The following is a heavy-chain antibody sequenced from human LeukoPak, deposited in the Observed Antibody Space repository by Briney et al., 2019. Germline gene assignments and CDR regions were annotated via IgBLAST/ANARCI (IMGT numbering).Heavy chain of an antibody. CDR3: ARGHVTTVNYYYYYYYMDV. J-gene: IGHJ6*03. V-gene: IGHV1-8*03. Sequence: ASVKVSCKASGYTFTSYDINWVRQATGQGLEWTGWMNPNSGNTGYAQKFQGRVTITRNTSISTAYMELSSLRSEDTAVYYCARGHVTTVNYYYYYYYMDVWGKGTTVTVSS. CDR2: MNPNSGNT. D-gene: IGHD4-17*01. CDR1: GYTFTSYD.